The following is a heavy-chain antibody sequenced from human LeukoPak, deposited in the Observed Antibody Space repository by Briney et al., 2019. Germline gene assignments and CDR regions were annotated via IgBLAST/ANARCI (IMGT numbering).Heavy chain of an antibody. CDR3: ARDTPRYYYDSSGYRGAFDI. D-gene: IGHD3-22*01. CDR1: GGSISSYY. J-gene: IGHJ3*02. CDR2: IYYSGST. Sequence: SETLSLTCTVSGGSISSYYWSWIRQPPGKGLEWIGYIYYSGSTNYNPSLKSRVTISVDTSKNQFSLRLSSVSAADTAVYYCARDTPRYYYDSSGYRGAFDIWGQGTMVTVSS. V-gene: IGHV4-59*01.